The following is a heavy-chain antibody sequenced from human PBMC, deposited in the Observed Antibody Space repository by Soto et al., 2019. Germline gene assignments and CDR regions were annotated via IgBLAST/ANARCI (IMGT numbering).Heavy chain of an antibody. D-gene: IGHD6-13*01. CDR1: GFTFSSYG. J-gene: IGHJ5*02. CDR2: IWYDGSNK. CDR3: ARGVFSSSGWFDP. V-gene: IGHV3-33*01. Sequence: QVQLVESGGGVVQPGRSLRLSCAASGFTFSSYGIHWVRQAPGKGLEWVAVIWYDGSNKYYADSVKGRFTISRDNSKNTLYLQMNSLRAEDTAVYYCARGVFSSSGWFDPWGQGTLVTVSS.